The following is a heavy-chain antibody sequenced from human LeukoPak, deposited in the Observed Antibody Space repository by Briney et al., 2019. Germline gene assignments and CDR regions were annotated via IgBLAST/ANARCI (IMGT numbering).Heavy chain of an antibody. CDR3: ASTASIAVAGTA. J-gene: IGHJ5*02. CDR2: INHSGST. CDR1: GFTFSSHW. D-gene: IGHD6-19*01. Sequence: GSLRLSCAASGFTFSSHWMTWIRQPPGKGLEWIGEINHSGSTNYNPSLKSRVTISVDTSKNQFSLKLSSVTAADTAVYYCASTASIAVAGTAWGQGTLVTVSS. V-gene: IGHV4-34*01.